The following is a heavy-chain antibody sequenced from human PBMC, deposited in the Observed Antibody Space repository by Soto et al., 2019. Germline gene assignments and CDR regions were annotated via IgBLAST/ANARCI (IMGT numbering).Heavy chain of an antibody. CDR1: GYTFTSYV. CDR3: ATRTDYYDSSGYYSDY. Sequence: QVQLVQSGAEVKKPGASVKVSCKASGYTFTSYVISWVRQAPGQGLEWMGWISAYNGNTNYAQKLQGRVTLTTDTSTSTAYMELRSLRSDDTAVYYCATRTDYYDSSGYYSDYWGQGTLVTVSS. J-gene: IGHJ4*02. D-gene: IGHD3-22*01. V-gene: IGHV1-18*01. CDR2: ISAYNGNT.